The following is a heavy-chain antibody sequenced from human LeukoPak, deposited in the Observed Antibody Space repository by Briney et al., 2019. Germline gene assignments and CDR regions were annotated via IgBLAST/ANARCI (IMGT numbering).Heavy chain of an antibody. Sequence: GRSLRLSCAASGFNFNFYVMHWVRQAPGKGLVWVSRINTDGTSTTYADSVKGRFTISRDNAKNTLYLQMNSLRAEDTAVYYCTRRTSVVPFDYWGQGTLVTVSS. CDR3: TRRTSVVPFDY. J-gene: IGHJ4*02. CDR2: INTDGTST. CDR1: GFNFNFYV. D-gene: IGHD2-2*01. V-gene: IGHV3-74*01.